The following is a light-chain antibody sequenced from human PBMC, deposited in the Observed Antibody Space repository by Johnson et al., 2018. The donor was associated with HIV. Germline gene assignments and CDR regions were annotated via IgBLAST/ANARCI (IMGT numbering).Light chain of an antibody. V-gene: IGLV1-51*01. CDR2: DNN. Sequence: QSVLTQPASVSAAPGHKVTISCSGSSSNIGNNYVSWYQQLPGTAPKLLIYDNNKRPSEIPDRFSGSKSGTSATLGITGLQTGDEADYYCGTWDSSLCAGNVFGPGTNVSVL. J-gene: IGLJ1*01. CDR3: GTWDSSLCAGNV. CDR1: SSNIGNNY.